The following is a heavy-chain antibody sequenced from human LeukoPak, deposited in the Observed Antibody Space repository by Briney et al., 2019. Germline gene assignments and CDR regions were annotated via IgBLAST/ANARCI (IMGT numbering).Heavy chain of an antibody. J-gene: IGHJ4*02. V-gene: IGHV4-59*01. CDR3: AREVFVGATGYYFDS. Sequence: SETLSLTCTVSGGSISSYYWSWIRQPPGKGLEWIGYIYYSGSTNYNPSLKSRVTISVDTSRDQFSLKLSSVTAADTAVCYCAREVFVGATGYYFDSWGQGTLVTVSS. D-gene: IGHD1-26*01. CDR1: GGSISSYY. CDR2: IYYSGST.